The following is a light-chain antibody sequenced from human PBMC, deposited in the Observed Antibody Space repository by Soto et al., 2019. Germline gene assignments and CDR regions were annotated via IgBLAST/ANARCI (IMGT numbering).Light chain of an antibody. CDR2: GNS. J-gene: IGLJ2*01. Sequence: QYVLTQPPSVSGAPGQRVTISCTGSSSNIGAGYDVHWYQQLPGTAPKLLIYGNSNRPSGVPDRFSGSKSGTSASLAITGLQAEDEADYYCQSYDSSLSVLVFGGGTKLTVL. CDR1: SSNIGAGYD. V-gene: IGLV1-40*01. CDR3: QSYDSSLSVLV.